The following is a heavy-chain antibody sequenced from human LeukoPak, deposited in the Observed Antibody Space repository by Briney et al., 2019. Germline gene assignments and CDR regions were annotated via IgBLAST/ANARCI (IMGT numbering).Heavy chain of an antibody. CDR1: GYTFTSYD. Sequence: GASVKVSCKASGYTFTSYDINWVRQATGQGLEWMGWMNPNSGNTGYAQKFQGRVTMTRNTSISTAYMELSSLRAEDTAVYYCARDLAITMVRGVIINPRDYWGQGTLVTVSS. CDR3: ARDLAITMVRGVIINPRDY. V-gene: IGHV1-8*01. D-gene: IGHD3-10*01. J-gene: IGHJ4*02. CDR2: MNPNSGNT.